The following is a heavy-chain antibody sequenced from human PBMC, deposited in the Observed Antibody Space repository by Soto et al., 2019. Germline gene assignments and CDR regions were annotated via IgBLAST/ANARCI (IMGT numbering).Heavy chain of an antibody. CDR2: IYDSGST. V-gene: IGHV4-31*02. CDR1: GGSSTSGGYY. CDR3: ARKQAGYFYGIDY. Sequence: PSEPLSLTWTVSGGSSTSGGYYWSWIRQHPGKGLEWLGYIYDSGSTFYNPSLKSRITLSVDTSKNQFSLKLSSVTVADTAVYFCARKQAGYFYGIDYWGQGTLVTGSS. J-gene: IGHJ4*02. D-gene: IGHD3-10*01.